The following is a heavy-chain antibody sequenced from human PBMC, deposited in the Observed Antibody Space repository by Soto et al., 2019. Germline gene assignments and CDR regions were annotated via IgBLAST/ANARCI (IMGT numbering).Heavy chain of an antibody. CDR1: GFTFSNYG. Sequence: PGGSLRLSCAASGFTFSNYGMHWVRQAPGKGLEWVAVIWYDGSKKYYADSAKGRFTISRDNSKNTLYLQMNSLGAEDTAVYYCARYVGSDESGCFDYWGQGTRVTVSS. V-gene: IGHV3-33*01. D-gene: IGHD3-22*01. CDR2: IWYDGSKK. CDR3: ARYVGSDESGCFDY. J-gene: IGHJ4*02.